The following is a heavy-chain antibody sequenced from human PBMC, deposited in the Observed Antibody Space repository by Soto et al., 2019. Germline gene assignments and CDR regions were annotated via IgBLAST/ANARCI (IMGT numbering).Heavy chain of an antibody. CDR3: ARDATFGTKGGSFDI. CDR1: VFTCRMYS. D-gene: IGHD3-16*01. V-gene: IGHV3-33*01. J-gene: IGHJ3*02. CDR2: MWYDGTNK. Sequence: PGWSLRLSCSASVFTCRMYSMHWFRQSPGKGLEWVAVMWYDGTNKYYGESVKGRFTISRDNSENTLYLQMNSLRVEDTAVYYCARDATFGTKGGSFDIWGHGTLVTVSS.